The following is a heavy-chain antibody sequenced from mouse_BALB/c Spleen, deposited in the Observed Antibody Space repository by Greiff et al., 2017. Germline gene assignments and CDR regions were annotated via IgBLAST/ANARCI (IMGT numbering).Heavy chain of an antibody. V-gene: IGHV1-5*01. J-gene: IGHJ4*01. CDR2: IYPGNSDT. Sequence: VQLQQSGTVLARPGASVKMSCKASGYTFTSYWMHWVKQRPGQGLEWIGAIYPGNSDTSYNQKFKGKAKLTAVTSTSTAYMELISLTNEDSSVYYCTRVYYYGSSYGDYYAMDYWGQGTSVTVSS. CDR1: GYTFTSYW. CDR3: TRVYYYGSSYGDYYAMDY. D-gene: IGHD1-1*01.